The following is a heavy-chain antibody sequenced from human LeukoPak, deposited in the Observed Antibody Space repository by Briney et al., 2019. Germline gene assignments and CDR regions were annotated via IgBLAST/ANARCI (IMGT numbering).Heavy chain of an antibody. Sequence: ASVKVSCKASGGTFSSYAISWVRQAPGQGLEWMGWINTNTGNPTYAQGFTGRFVFSLDTSVSTAYLQISSLKAEDTAVYYCARVSEFSLGWGDVWGQGTTVTVSS. CDR3: ARVSEFSLGWGDV. CDR1: GGTFSSYA. V-gene: IGHV7-4-1*02. J-gene: IGHJ6*02. D-gene: IGHD3-16*01. CDR2: INTNTGNP.